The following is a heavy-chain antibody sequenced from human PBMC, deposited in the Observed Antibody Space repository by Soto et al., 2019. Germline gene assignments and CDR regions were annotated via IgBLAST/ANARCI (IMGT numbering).Heavy chain of an antibody. J-gene: IGHJ6*02. D-gene: IGHD2-2*01. CDR3: ARDCYSTRCYPTPHYYGIDV. CDR1: GYAFTSCA. V-gene: IGHV1-3*01. CDR2: INADNGDT. Sequence: GASVKVCCKASGYAFTSCAIHWARQAPGKGVEWMGWINADNGDTKYSQKFEGRLTITRDTSANTAYMELSSLRSEDTAVFYCARDCYSTRCYPTPHYYGIDVWGQGTAVTV.